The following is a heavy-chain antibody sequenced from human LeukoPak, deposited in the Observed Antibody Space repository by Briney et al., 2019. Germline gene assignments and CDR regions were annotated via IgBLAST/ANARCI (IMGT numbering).Heavy chain of an antibody. Sequence: PSETLSLTCTVSGGSISSYYWSWIRQPPGKGLEWIGYIYYSGSTNYNPSLKSRVTISVDTSKNQFSLKLSSVTAADTAVYYCARWTYYDSSGIFDYWGQGTLVTVSS. V-gene: IGHV4-59*08. CDR2: IYYSGST. D-gene: IGHD3-22*01. J-gene: IGHJ4*02. CDR1: GGSISSYY. CDR3: ARWTYYDSSGIFDY.